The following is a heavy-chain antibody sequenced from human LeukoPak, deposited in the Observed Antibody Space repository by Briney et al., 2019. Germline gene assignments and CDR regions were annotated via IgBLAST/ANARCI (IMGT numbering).Heavy chain of an antibody. J-gene: IGHJ4*02. V-gene: IGHV3-74*01. D-gene: IGHD6-13*01. CDR2: INSDGSTT. CDR1: GFSLSSYW. CDR3: ARRQYRSSWYYFDY. Sequence: PGGSLRLSCAASGFSLSSYWMHWVRQAPRKGLVWVSRINSDGSTTNYADSVKGRFTISRDNAKNTLYLQMNSLRAEDTAVYYRARRQYRSSWYYFDYWGQGTLVTVSS.